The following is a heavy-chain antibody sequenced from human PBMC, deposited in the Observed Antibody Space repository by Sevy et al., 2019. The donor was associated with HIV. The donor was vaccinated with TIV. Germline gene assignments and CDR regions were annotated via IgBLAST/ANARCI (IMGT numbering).Heavy chain of an antibody. J-gene: IGHJ4*02. CDR2: ISYDGSNK. D-gene: IGHD3-22*01. CDR3: GRVGGGFTYYYDSSGYSQPYFDY. CDR1: GFTFSSYA. V-gene: IGHV3-30*04. Sequence: GGSLRLSCAASGFTFSSYAMHWVRQAPGKGLEWVAVISYDGSNKYYADSVKGRFTISRDNSKNTLYLQMNSLRAEDTAVYYWGRVGGGFTYYYDSSGYSQPYFDYWGQGTLVTVSS.